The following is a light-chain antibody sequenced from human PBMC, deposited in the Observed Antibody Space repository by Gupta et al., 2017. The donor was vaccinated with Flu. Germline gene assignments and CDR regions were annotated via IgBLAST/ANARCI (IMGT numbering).Light chain of an antibody. V-gene: IGLV1-40*01. CDR2: GNS. CDR1: SPNIGAGYD. J-gene: IGLJ1*01. Sequence: QSVLTQPPSVSGAPGQRVTISCTGSSPNIGAGYDVHWYQQLPVTAPKPLIYGNSNRPSGVPDRFSGSKSGTSASLAITGLQAEDEADYYCQSYDSSLSGSNVFGTGTKVTVL. CDR3: QSYDSSLSGSNV.